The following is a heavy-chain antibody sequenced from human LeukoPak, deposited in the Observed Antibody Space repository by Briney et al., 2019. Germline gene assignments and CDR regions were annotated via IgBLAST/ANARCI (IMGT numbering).Heavy chain of an antibody. J-gene: IGHJ4*02. CDR3: ARESSGSYFFY. CDR2: IYGDSST. D-gene: IGHD1-26*01. V-gene: IGHV3-66*01. Sequence: GGSLRLSCAASGFTVSSNYMSWVRQAPGKGLEWVSVIYGDSSTYYADSVKGRFTISRDNSKNTLYLQMNSLRAEDTAVYYCARESSGSYFFYWGQGTLVTVSS. CDR1: GFTVSSNY.